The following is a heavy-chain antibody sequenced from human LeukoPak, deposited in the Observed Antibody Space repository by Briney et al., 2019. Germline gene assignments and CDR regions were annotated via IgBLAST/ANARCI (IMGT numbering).Heavy chain of an antibody. D-gene: IGHD3-3*02. Sequence: GGSLRLSCAASGFTVSSNYMSWVRQAPGKGLEWVSVIYSGGSTYYADSVKGRFTISRDNSKNTLYLQMNSLRAEDTAVYYCARGALHYYFDYWGQGTLVTVSS. V-gene: IGHV3-53*01. CDR3: ARGALHYYFDY. CDR2: IYSGGST. J-gene: IGHJ4*02. CDR1: GFTVSSNY.